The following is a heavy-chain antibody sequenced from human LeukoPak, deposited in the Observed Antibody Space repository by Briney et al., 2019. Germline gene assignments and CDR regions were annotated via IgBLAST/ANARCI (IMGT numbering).Heavy chain of an antibody. CDR3: RGGELHDAFDI. CDR1: GFTFSSYG. J-gene: IGHJ3*02. D-gene: IGHD3-10*01. V-gene: IGHV3-23*01. CDR2: ISGSGGST. Sequence: GGSLRLSCAASGFTFSSYGMSWVRQAPGKGLEWVSAISGSGGSTYYADSVKGRFTISRDNSKNTLYLQMNSLRAEDTAVYYCRGGELHDAFDIWGQGTMVTVSS.